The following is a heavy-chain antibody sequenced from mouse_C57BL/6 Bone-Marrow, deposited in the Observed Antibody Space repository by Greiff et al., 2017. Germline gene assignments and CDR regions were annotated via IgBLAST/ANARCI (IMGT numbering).Heavy chain of an antibody. CDR2: IYPRSGNT. J-gene: IGHJ1*03. Sequence: QVQLKESGAELARPGASVKLSCKASGYTFTSYGISWVKQRTGQGLEWIGEIYPRSGNTYYNEKFKGKATLTADKSSSTAYMELRSLTSEDSAVYFCAMAHVWGTGTTVTVSS. CDR1: GYTFTSYG. CDR3: AMAHV. V-gene: IGHV1-81*01.